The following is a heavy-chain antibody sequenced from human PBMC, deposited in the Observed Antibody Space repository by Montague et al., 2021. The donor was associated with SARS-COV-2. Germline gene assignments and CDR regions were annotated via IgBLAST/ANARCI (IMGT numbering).Heavy chain of an antibody. CDR1: GGSISSDDSY. Sequence: TLSLTCIVSGGSISSDDSYWTWIRQHPGKGLEWIGYISYSGRTSYXVSLKSRLTISADTSDNQFSLKLTSMTAADTAVYYCARMYVPAHGTSAASYSDYWGRGTLVTVSS. CDR2: ISYSGRT. J-gene: IGHJ4*02. D-gene: IGHD6-13*01. V-gene: IGHV4-31*03. CDR3: ARMYVPAHGTSAASYSDY.